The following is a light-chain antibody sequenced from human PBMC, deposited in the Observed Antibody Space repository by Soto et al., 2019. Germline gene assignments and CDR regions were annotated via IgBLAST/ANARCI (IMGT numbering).Light chain of an antibody. CDR1: SSDVGGYNY. CDR3: SSYTSSTTPEL. Sequence: QSVLTQPASVSGSPGQSINISCTGTSSDVGGYNYVSWYQQHPGKAPKLMIYEVSNRPSGVSNRFSGSKSGNTASLTISGLQAEDYAYYYCSSYTSSTTPELFCTGTKVTVL. V-gene: IGLV2-14*01. J-gene: IGLJ1*01. CDR2: EVS.